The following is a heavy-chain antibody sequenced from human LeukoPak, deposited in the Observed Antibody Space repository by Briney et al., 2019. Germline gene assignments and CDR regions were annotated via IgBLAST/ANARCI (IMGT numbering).Heavy chain of an antibody. V-gene: IGHV3-23*01. D-gene: IGHD3-22*01. CDR2: ISGSGGST. J-gene: IGHJ5*02. CDR3: AKAAVKWLWGDNWFDP. CDR1: GFTFSSYA. Sequence: AGGSLRLSCAASGFTFSSYAMSWVRQAPGKGLEWVSAISGSGGSTYYADSVKGWFTISRDKSKNTLYLQMNSLRAEDTAVYHCAKAAVKWLWGDNWFDPWGQGTLVTVSS.